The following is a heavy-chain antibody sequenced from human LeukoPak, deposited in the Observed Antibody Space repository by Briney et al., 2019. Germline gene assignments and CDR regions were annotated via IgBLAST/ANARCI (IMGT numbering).Heavy chain of an antibody. V-gene: IGHV1-18*01. Sequence: ASVKVSCKASGYTFTSYGISWVRQAPGQGLEWMGWISAYNGNTNYAQKLQGRVTMTTDTSTSTAYMELRSLRSDDTAVYYCARDIRVSSGWYTPGEFDPWGQGTLVTVSS. J-gene: IGHJ5*02. CDR1: GYTFTSYG. CDR3: ARDIRVSSGWYTPGEFDP. CDR2: ISAYNGNT. D-gene: IGHD6-19*01.